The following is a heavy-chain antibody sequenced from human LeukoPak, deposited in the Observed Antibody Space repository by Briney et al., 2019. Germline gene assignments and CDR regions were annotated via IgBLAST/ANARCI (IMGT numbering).Heavy chain of an antibody. CDR2: INAANGDT. Sequence: ASVKVSCKASGYTFTSYAMHWVRQAPGQRLEWMGWINAANGDTKYSQEFQGRVTITRDTSANTAYMELSSLRSEDMAGFYCARENPLSGWRGGPDYGGQGTLVTVSS. CDR3: ARENPLSGWRGGPDY. CDR1: GYTFTSYA. D-gene: IGHD6-19*01. J-gene: IGHJ4*02. V-gene: IGHV1-3*03.